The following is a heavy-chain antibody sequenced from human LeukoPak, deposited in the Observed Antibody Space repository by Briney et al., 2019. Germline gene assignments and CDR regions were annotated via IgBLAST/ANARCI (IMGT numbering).Heavy chain of an antibody. CDR3: ARDRGWNTFHY. CDR2: IKEDGTVK. D-gene: IGHD1/OR15-1a*01. Sequence: GGSLRLSCAASGFTFIVYWMAWVRQAPGKGLEWVANIKEDGTVKHYVDSVKGRLTISRDNAKESLFLQMNSLRAEDTAVYYCARDRGWNTFHYWAEGTLVTVSS. J-gene: IGHJ4*02. CDR1: GFTFIVYW. V-gene: IGHV3-7*01.